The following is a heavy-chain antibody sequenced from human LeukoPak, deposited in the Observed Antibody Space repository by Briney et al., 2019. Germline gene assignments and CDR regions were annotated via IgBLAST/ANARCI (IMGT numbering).Heavy chain of an antibody. D-gene: IGHD2-2*01. J-gene: IGHJ3*02. V-gene: IGHV5-51*01. Sequence: GGSLMISCKGSGCCLTSYWVGWLRHMPGKGLEWMGIIYPGDSGTRYSPSFQGQVTISADKSISTAYLQWSSLKASDTAMYYCARGIVVVPAAPGIGAFDIWGQGTMVTVSS. CDR2: IYPGDSGT. CDR3: ARGIVVVPAAPGIGAFDI. CDR1: GCCLTSYW.